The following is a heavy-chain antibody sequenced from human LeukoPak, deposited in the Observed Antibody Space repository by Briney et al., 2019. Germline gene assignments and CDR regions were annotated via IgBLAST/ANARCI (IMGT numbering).Heavy chain of an antibody. J-gene: IGHJ3*02. Sequence: SETLSLTCTVSGDSIRSSSYYWGWIRQPPGKGLEWIGSIYHSGSTYYNPSLKSRVTISVDTSKNQFSLKLSSVTAADTAVYYCARAPIVVVVDAFDIWGQGTMVTVSS. CDR2: IYHSGST. D-gene: IGHD3-22*01. V-gene: IGHV4-39*01. CDR3: ARAPIVVVVDAFDI. CDR1: GDSIRSSSYY.